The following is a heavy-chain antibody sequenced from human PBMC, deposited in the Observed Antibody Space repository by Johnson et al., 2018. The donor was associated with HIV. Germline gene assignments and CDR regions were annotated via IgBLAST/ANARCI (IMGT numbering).Heavy chain of an antibody. V-gene: IGHV3-30-3*01. J-gene: IGHJ3*02. CDR3: ARERVGDAFEI. D-gene: IGHD1-26*01. CDR2: ISYDGSNK. CDR1: GFTFSSYA. Sequence: QVQLVESGGGVVQPGRSLRLSCAASGFTFSSYAMHWVRQAPGKGLEWVAVISYDGSNKYYADSVKGRFTISRDNSKNTLYLQMNSLRAEDTALYYGARERVGDAFEIWGPGTMVTVSS.